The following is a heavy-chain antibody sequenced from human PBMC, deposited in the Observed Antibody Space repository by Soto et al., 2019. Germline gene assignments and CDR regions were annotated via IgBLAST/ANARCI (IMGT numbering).Heavy chain of an antibody. J-gene: IGHJ3*02. CDR2: IIPILGTA. D-gene: IGHD3-10*01. Sequence: QVQLVQSGAEVKKPGSSVKVSCKASGGTFSSYAISWVRQAPGQGLEWMGGIIPILGTANYAQKYQGSVTITADKSTSTAYMELSSQRSEDTAVYYCARAPGSGSYYRGANRIWGQGTMVTVSS. CDR1: GGTFSSYA. V-gene: IGHV1-69*06. CDR3: ARAPGSGSYYRGANRI.